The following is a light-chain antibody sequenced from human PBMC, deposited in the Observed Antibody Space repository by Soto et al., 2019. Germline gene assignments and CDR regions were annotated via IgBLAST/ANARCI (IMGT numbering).Light chain of an antibody. J-gene: IGLJ2*01. V-gene: IGLV2-14*01. CDR2: EVS. CDR1: SIDVGGYNY. Sequence: QSVLTQPASVSGSAGQSITISCTGTSIDVGGYNYVSWYQQHPGKAPKLMIYEVSNRPSGVSNRFSGSKSGNTASLTISGLQAEDEADYYCSSYTRSSTVIFGGGTKLTVL. CDR3: SSYTRSSTVI.